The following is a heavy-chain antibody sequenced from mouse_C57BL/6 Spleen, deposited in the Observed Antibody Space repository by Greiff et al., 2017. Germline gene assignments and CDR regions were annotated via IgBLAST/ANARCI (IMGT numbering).Heavy chain of an antibody. J-gene: IGHJ2*01. D-gene: IGHD1-1*02. CDR2: IYPGSGNT. CDR3: AGADYGHYYFDY. CDR1: GYTFTDYY. Sequence: VKLMESGAELVRPGASVKLSCKASGYTFTDYYINWVKQRPGQGLEWIARIYPGSGNTYYNEKFKGKATLTAETSSSTAYMPLSSLTSAASAVYFCAGADYGHYYFDYWGQGTTLTVSA. V-gene: IGHV1-76*01.